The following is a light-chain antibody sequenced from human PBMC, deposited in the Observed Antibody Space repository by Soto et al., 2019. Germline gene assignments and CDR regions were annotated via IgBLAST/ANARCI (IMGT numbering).Light chain of an antibody. CDR3: QQYHTYPHT. Sequence: DIQMTQSPSTLSASVGDRVTITCRASQSISSWLAWYQQKPGKAPHLLIYAASSLESGVPSRFSGSGSGTEFTLTISSLQPDDFATYYCQQYHTYPHTFGQGTNLEIK. CDR1: QSISSW. CDR2: AAS. J-gene: IGKJ2*01. V-gene: IGKV1-5*01.